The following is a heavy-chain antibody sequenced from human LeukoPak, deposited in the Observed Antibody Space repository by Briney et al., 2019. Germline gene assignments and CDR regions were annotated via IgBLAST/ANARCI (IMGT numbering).Heavy chain of an antibody. CDR2: IYHSGST. CDR3: ARVSGPLTIFGVVINTNMDV. D-gene: IGHD3-3*01. Sequence: SETLSLTCAVYGGSFSGYYWSWVRQPPGKGLEWIGEIYHSGSTNYIPSLKSRVTISVDKSKNQFSLKLSSVTAADTAVYYCARVSGPLTIFGVVINTNMDVWGKGTTVTVSS. V-gene: IGHV4-34*01. CDR1: GGSFSGYY. J-gene: IGHJ6*03.